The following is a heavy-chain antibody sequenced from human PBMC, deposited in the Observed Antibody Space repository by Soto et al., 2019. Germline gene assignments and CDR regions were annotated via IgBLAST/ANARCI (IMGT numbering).Heavy chain of an antibody. D-gene: IGHD3-3*01. CDR1: GYTFTSYG. J-gene: IGHJ6*02. Sequence: ASVKVSCKASGYTFTSYGISWVRQAPGQGLEWMGWIRAYNGNTNYAQKLQGRVTMTTDTSTSTAYMELRSLRSDDTAVYYCARVRYYDFWSGYYYYYGMDVWGQGTTVTVSS. CDR3: ARVRYYDFWSGYYYYYGMDV. V-gene: IGHV1-18*01. CDR2: IRAYNGNT.